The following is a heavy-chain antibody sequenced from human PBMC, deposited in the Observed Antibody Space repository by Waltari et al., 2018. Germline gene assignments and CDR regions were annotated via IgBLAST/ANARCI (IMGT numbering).Heavy chain of an antibody. J-gene: IGHJ5*02. CDR2: IYPGDSDT. D-gene: IGHD2-21*02. Sequence: EVQLVQSGAEVKKPGESLKISCKGSGYSFTIHWYRRGCTIPGKGLEWMGIIYPGDSDTRYSPSFQGQVTISADKSISTAYLQWSSLKASDTAMYYCARHRNGGNSVYWFDPWGQGTLVTVSS. V-gene: IGHV5-51*01. CDR1: GYSFTIHW. CDR3: ARHRNGGNSVYWFDP.